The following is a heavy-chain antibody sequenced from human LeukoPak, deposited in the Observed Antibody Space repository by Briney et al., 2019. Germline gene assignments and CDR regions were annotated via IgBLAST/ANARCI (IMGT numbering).Heavy chain of an antibody. CDR3: ARKGGNFSSGWYAWAFDI. V-gene: IGHV3-21*01. J-gene: IGHJ3*02. D-gene: IGHD6-19*01. CDR2: ISSSSSYI. CDR1: GFTFSSYS. Sequence: GGSLRLSCAASGFTFSSYSMNWVRQAPGKGLEWVSSISSSSSYIYYADSVKGRFTISRDNAKNSLYLQMNSLRAEDTAVYYCARKGGNFSSGWYAWAFDIWGQGTMVTVSS.